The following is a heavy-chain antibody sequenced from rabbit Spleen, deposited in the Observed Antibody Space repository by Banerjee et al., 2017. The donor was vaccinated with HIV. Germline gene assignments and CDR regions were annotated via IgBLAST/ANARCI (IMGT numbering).Heavy chain of an antibody. CDR1: GFDFSNYG. D-gene: IGHD1-1*01. J-gene: IGHJ6*01. CDR3: ARDTSSSFSSYGMDL. Sequence: EESGGDLVKPGASLTLTCTASGFDFSNYGVSWVRQAPGKGLEWIGYIEPIFGNTYYANWVNGRFTISSHNAQNTLYLQLSSLTAADTATYFCARDTSSSFSSYGMDLWGPGTLVTVS. V-gene: IGHV1S47*01. CDR2: IEPIFGNT.